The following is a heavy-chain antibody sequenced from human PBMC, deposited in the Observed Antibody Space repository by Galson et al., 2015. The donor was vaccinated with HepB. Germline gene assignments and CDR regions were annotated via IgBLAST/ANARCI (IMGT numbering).Heavy chain of an antibody. D-gene: IGHD2-2*02. CDR3: AKELRYCSGTSCYTYGFDV. CDR2: ISDSGFST. V-gene: IGHV3-23*01. Sequence: GKGLEWVSAISDSGFSTYYADSVKGRFTISRDNSKSTLYLQMNSLRAEDTAVYYCAKELRYCSGTSCYTYGFDVWGQGTMVTVSS. J-gene: IGHJ3*01.